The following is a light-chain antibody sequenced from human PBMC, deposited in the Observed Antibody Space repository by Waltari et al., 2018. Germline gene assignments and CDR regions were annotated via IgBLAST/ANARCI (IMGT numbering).Light chain of an antibody. CDR3: CSFTSRSTWV. CDR2: DVR. J-gene: IGLJ3*02. CDR1: SSDVGGYNY. Sequence: QSALTQPASVAGSPGQSITRPGTGTSSDVGGYNYVAWYQQHRGTVPKLFIFDVRDRPSRLSNRFSGPKSCDTASLTISRLQAEDESHYYRCSFTSRSTWVFGGGPQLTVL. V-gene: IGLV2-14*01.